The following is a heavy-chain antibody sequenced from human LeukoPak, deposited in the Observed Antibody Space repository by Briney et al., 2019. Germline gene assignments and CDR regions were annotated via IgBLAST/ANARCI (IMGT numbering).Heavy chain of an antibody. D-gene: IGHD6-13*01. Sequence: GGSLRLSCAASGFTFSSYGMHWVRQAPGKGLEWVAFIRYDGSNKYYADSVKGRFTISRDNSKNTLYLQMNSLRAEDTAVYYCAKDIAAAAIYYYYMDVWGKGTTVTISS. CDR1: GFTFSSYG. CDR3: AKDIAAAAIYYYYMDV. J-gene: IGHJ6*03. V-gene: IGHV3-30*02. CDR2: IRYDGSNK.